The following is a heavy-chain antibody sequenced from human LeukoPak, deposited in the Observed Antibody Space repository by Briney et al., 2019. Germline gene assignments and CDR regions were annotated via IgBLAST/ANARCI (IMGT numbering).Heavy chain of an antibody. CDR1: GYNFAGFY. Sequence: ASVKVSCKASGYNFAGFYMHWVRQAPGHGLEWMGWINPNSFCTNYAQTFQGSVTVTSETTMSKAYMEVTRLQSDDSAMYYCARSKYDVLTGSPDYWGQGTLVTVSS. CDR3: ARSKYDVLTGSPDY. V-gene: IGHV1-2*02. CDR2: INPNSFCT. J-gene: IGHJ4*02. D-gene: IGHD3-9*01.